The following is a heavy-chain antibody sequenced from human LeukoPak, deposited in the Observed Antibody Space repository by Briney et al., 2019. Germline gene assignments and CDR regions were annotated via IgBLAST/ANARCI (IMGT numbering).Heavy chain of an antibody. CDR3: ATATQPRGYFLH. V-gene: IGHV1-18*01. CDR1: GYSVTTYS. Sequence: GPSVKVSCRASGYSVTTYSLAWVRQAPGKSLEWMGWISVNNGGTNYAQSFQDRVTLTRDTSTNTAYLELRSLRSDDTAIIYCATATQPRGYFLHWGQGTLVTVSS. D-gene: IGHD2-2*01. J-gene: IGHJ1*01. CDR2: ISVNNGGT.